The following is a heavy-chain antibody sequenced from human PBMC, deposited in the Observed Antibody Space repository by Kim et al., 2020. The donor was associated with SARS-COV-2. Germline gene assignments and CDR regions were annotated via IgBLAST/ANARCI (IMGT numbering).Heavy chain of an antibody. V-gene: IGHV3-30*01. Sequence: ADSVKGRFTISRDNSKNTLYLQMNSLRAEDTAVYYCARQVTVLVIMYYFDYWGQGTLVTVSS. CDR3: ARQVTVLVIMYYFDY. J-gene: IGHJ4*02. D-gene: IGHD3-9*01.